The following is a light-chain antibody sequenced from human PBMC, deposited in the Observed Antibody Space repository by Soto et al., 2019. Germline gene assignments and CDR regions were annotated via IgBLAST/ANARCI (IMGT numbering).Light chain of an antibody. CDR3: CSYAGTYTFAV. J-gene: IGLJ1*01. CDR1: SSDGGGYNY. V-gene: IGLV2-11*01. Sequence: QSALTQPRSVSGSPGQSVTISCTGTSSDGGGYNYVFWYQQHPGKTPKLMIYDVSKRPSAVPDRFSGSKSGNAASLTISGLKAEDEAEDYCCSYAGTYTFAVFGTGTKATVL. CDR2: DVS.